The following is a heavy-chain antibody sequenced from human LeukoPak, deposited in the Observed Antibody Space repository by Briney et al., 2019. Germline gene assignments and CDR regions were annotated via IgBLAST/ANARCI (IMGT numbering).Heavy chain of an antibody. CDR3: VRDRGGLPVVY. J-gene: IGHJ4*02. Sequence: GGSLTLSCAASGFTFSAYWMHWVRQVPGKGLVWVSHISSDGSTTTYAGSVKGRFTISRDNARNTLFLQMKSLRAEDTAVYYCVRDRGGLPVVYWGQGSLVTVSS. V-gene: IGHV3-74*01. CDR2: ISSDGSTT. CDR1: GFTFSAYW. D-gene: IGHD3-10*01.